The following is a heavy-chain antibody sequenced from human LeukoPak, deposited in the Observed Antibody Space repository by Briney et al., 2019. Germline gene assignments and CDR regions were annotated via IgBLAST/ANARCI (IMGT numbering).Heavy chain of an antibody. CDR2: ISSSGIT. CDR3: ARGQQWFDP. V-gene: IGHV4-59*08. Sequence: PSETLSLTCTVSGGSISSYYWSWIRQPPGKGLEWIGYISSSGITKCNPSLKSRLTISVDTSKNQFSLKLTSVTAADTAVYYCARGQQWFDPWGQGTLVTVSS. J-gene: IGHJ5*02. D-gene: IGHD6-13*01. CDR1: GGSISSYY.